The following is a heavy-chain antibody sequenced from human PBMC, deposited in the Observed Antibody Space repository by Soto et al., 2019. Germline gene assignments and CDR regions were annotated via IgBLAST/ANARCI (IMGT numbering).Heavy chain of an antibody. CDR1: GFTFSSYA. CDR2: ISYDGSNK. CDR3: AREAYYDSSGPQSPYYFDY. V-gene: IGHV3-30-3*01. Sequence: QVQLVESGGGVVQPGRSLRLSCAASGFTFSSYAMHWVRQASGKGLEWVAVISYDGSNKYYADSVKGRFTISRDNSKNTLYLQMNSLRAEDTAVYYCAREAYYDSSGPQSPYYFDYWGQGTLVTVSS. J-gene: IGHJ4*02. D-gene: IGHD3-22*01.